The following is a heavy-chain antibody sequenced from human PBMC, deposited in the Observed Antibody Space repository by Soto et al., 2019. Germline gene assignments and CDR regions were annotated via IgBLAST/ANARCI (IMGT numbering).Heavy chain of an antibody. CDR2: ISAYNGNT. D-gene: IGHD1-20*01. V-gene: IGHV1-18*01. J-gene: IGHJ4*02. CDR3: GRDNWNPDC. CDR1: GYTFTSYG. Sequence: GASVKVSCKASGYTFTSYGISWVRQAPGQGLEWMGWISAYNGNTNYAQKLQGRVTMTTDTSTSTAYMELNSLRAEDTAVYYCGRDNWNPDCWGQGTLVTVSS.